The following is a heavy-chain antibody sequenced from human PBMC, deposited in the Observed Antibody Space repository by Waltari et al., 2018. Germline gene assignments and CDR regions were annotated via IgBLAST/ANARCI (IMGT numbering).Heavy chain of an antibody. CDR1: GYTFTSYA. J-gene: IGHJ4*02. V-gene: IGHV1-3*01. D-gene: IGHD2-2*01. Sequence: QVQLVQSGAEVKKPGASVKVSCKASGYTFTSYAMHWVRQAPGQRLEWMGWINAGNGNTKYSQKFQGRVTITRDTSASTAYMELSSLRSEDTAVYYCARSVGYCSSTSCPGPLPFDYWGQGTLVTVSS. CDR2: INAGNGNT. CDR3: ARSVGYCSSTSCPGPLPFDY.